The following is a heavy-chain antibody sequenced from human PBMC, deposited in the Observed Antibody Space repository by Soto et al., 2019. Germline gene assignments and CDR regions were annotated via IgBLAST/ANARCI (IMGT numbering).Heavy chain of an antibody. CDR2: IIPIFGTA. Sequence: ASVKVSCKASGGTFSNCAISWVRQAPGQGLEWMGGIIPIFGTAKYAQKFQGRVTITADESTSTAYMELSSLRSEDTAVYYCARAGGSGSYQPGFDYWGQGTLVTVSS. D-gene: IGHD1-26*01. CDR1: GGTFSNCA. V-gene: IGHV1-69*13. CDR3: ARAGGSGSYQPGFDY. J-gene: IGHJ4*02.